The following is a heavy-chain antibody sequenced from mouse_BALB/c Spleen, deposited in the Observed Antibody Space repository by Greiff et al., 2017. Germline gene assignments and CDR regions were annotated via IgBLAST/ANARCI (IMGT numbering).Heavy chain of an antibody. J-gene: IGHJ1*01. CDR2: INPSSGYT. Sequence: QVQLQQSAAELARPGASVKMSCKASGYTFTSYTMHWVKQRPGQGLEWIGYINPSSGYTEYNQKFKDKTTLTADKSSSTAYMQLSSLTSEDSAVYYCARYYYGSSWYFDVWGAGTTVTVSS. V-gene: IGHV1-4*02. CDR3: ARYYYGSSWYFDV. D-gene: IGHD1-1*01. CDR1: GYTFTSYT.